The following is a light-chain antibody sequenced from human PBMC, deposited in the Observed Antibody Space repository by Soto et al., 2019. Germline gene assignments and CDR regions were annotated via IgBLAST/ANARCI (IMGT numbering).Light chain of an antibody. J-gene: IGLJ1*01. CDR2: AVN. CDR1: SSDIGSYNR. V-gene: IGLV2-18*02. CDR3: NSFTTSSTYV. Sequence: QSVLTQPASVSGSPGQSITISCTGTSSDIGSYNRVSWYQQPPGTAPKLIIYAVNNRPSGVPDRFSGSKSGNTASLTISGLQAEDEADYYCNSFTTSSTYVFGTGTKV.